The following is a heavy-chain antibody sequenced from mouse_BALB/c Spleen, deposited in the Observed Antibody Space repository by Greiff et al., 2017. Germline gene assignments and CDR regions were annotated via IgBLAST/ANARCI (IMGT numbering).Heavy chain of an antibody. V-gene: IGHV14-3*02. Sequence: EVQLVESGAELVKPGASVKLSCTASGFNIKDTYMHWVKQRPEQGLEWIGRIDPANGNTKYDPKFQGKATITADTSSNTAYLQLSSLTSEDTAVYYCARSRYYGYSWYFDVWGAGTTVTVSS. J-gene: IGHJ1*01. CDR2: IDPANGNT. D-gene: IGHD1-2*01. CDR3: ARSRYYGYSWYFDV. CDR1: GFNIKDTY.